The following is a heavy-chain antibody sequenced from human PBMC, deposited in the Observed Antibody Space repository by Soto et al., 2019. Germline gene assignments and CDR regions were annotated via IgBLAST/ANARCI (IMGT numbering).Heavy chain of an antibody. CDR1: GYSFAGYW. Sequence: GESLKISCKGSGYSFAGYWITWVRQKPGKGLEWMGRIDPSDSQTYYSPSFRGHVTISVTKSITTVFLQWSSLRASDTAVYYCARDSGTGTDYFDYWGQGTLVTVSS. CDR3: ARDSGTGTDYFDY. D-gene: IGHD1-26*01. CDR2: IDPSDSQT. J-gene: IGHJ4*02. V-gene: IGHV5-10-1*01.